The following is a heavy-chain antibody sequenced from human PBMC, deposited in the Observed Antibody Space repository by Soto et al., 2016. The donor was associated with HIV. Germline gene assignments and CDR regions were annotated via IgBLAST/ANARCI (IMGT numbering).Heavy chain of an antibody. CDR3: ARLGIAVAGTRDAFDI. CDR1: GYTFTTYD. J-gene: IGHJ3*02. Sequence: QVQLVQSGAEVKKPGASVKVSCKASGYTFTTYDIYWVRQASGQGLEWVGWISGYNGNTNYAQKVQGRVTMTKDTSTTTAYMELRSLRSDDTAVYYCARLGIAVAGTRDAFDIWGQGTMVTVSS. CDR2: ISGYNGNT. V-gene: IGHV1-18*01. D-gene: IGHD6-19*01.